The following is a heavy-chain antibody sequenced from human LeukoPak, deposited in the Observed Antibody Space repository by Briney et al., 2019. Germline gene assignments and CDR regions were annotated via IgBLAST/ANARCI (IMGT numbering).Heavy chain of an antibody. CDR2: ISGSGGST. CDR1: GFTFSSYA. D-gene: IGHD3-3*01. Sequence: GGSLRLSCAASGFTFSSYAMSWVRQAPGKGLEWVSAISGSGGSTYYADSVKGRFTISRDNSKNTLYLQMNSLRAEDTAVYYSAKVYGNTIFGVVKVLYYFDYWGQGTLVTVSS. J-gene: IGHJ4*02. V-gene: IGHV3-23*01. CDR3: AKVYGNTIFGVVKVLYYFDY.